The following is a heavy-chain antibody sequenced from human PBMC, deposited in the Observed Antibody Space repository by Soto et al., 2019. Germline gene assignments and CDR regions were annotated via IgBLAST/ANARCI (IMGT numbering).Heavy chain of an antibody. Sequence: LETLSLTCTVSGGSISSYYWSWIRQPPGKGLEWIGYIYYSGSTNYNPSLKSRVTISVDTSKNQFSLKLSSVTAADTAVYYCARADRGYDILTGYYIPSFDSWGQGTLVTVSS. D-gene: IGHD3-9*01. CDR3: ARADRGYDILTGYYIPSFDS. J-gene: IGHJ4*02. CDR2: IYYSGST. CDR1: GGSISSYY. V-gene: IGHV4-59*01.